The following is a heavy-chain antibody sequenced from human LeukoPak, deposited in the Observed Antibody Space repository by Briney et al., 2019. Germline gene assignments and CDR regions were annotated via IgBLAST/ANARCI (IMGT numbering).Heavy chain of an antibody. D-gene: IGHD1-26*01. Sequence: ASVKVSCKASGYTFTGYYMHWVRQAPGQGLEWMEWINPNSGGTNYAQKFQGRVTMTRDTSISTAYMELSRLRSDDTAVYYCARGRYSGSYLLDYWGQGTLVTVSS. V-gene: IGHV1-2*02. CDR2: INPNSGGT. CDR1: GYTFTGYY. CDR3: ARGRYSGSYLLDY. J-gene: IGHJ4*02.